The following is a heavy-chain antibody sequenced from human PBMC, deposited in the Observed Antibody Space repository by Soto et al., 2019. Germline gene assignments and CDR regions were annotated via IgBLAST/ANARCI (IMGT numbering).Heavy chain of an antibody. CDR3: ARLGSCTGTSCNLYYYPYGMDG. Sequence: GGSLRLSCAASGFSFSSYSMNWVRQSPGKGLEWVSFISVRGTTVYYAASVTGRFTISRDNAKNSLSLQVSDLRDEDTAVYYCARLGSCTGTSCNLYYYPYGMDGWGQGTTVTVSS. CDR2: ISVRGTTV. CDR1: GFSFSSYS. J-gene: IGHJ6*02. V-gene: IGHV3-48*02. D-gene: IGHD2-8*02.